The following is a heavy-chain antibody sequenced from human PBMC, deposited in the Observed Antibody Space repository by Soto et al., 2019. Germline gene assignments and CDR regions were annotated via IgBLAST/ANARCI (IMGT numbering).Heavy chain of an antibody. J-gene: IGHJ3*02. CDR2: IYSGGST. Sequence: EVQLVESGGGLVQPGGSLRLSCAASGFTVSYNYMSWVRQAPGKGLEWVSVIYSGGSTYYAYSVKGRFTISRDNSNNTLYLQMHSLRAEDTALYYCARDRRRDGQNNYAVDIWGQGTMVTVSS. CDR1: GFTVSYNY. D-gene: IGHD3-16*01. V-gene: IGHV3-66*01. CDR3: ARDRRRDGQNNYAVDI.